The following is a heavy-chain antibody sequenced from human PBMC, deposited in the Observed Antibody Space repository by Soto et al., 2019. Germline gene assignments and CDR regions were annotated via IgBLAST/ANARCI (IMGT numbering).Heavy chain of an antibody. Sequence: GESLKISCKGSGYSFTSYWIGWVRQMPGKGLEWMGIIYPGDSDTRYSPSFQGQVTISADKSISTAYLQWSSLKASDTAMYYCARQYGSGRDYYYYMDVWGKGTTVTVSS. V-gene: IGHV5-51*01. J-gene: IGHJ6*03. D-gene: IGHD3-10*01. CDR3: ARQYGSGRDYYYYMDV. CDR1: GYSFTSYW. CDR2: IYPGDSDT.